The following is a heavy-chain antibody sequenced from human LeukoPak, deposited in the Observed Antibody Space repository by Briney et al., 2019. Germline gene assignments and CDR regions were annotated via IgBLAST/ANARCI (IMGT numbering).Heavy chain of an antibody. CDR2: IIPIFGTA. Sequence: GASVKVSSKASGGTFSSYAISWVRQAPGQGLEWMGGIIPIFGTANYAQKFQGRVTITADKSTSTAYMELNSLRSEDTAVYYCARSYPSGYSYGYGSYGMDVWGKGTTVTVSS. CDR3: ARSYPSGYSYGYGSYGMDV. D-gene: IGHD5-18*01. J-gene: IGHJ6*04. CDR1: GGTFSSYA. V-gene: IGHV1-69*06.